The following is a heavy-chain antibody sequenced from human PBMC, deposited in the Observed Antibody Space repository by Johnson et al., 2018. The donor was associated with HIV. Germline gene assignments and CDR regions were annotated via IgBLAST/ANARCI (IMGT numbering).Heavy chain of an antibody. CDR3: ARDREESGYVPGAFGI. J-gene: IGHJ3*02. V-gene: IGHV3-7*05. CDR1: GFTFSSYW. Sequence: EVKLLESGGGLAQPGGSLRLSCAASGFTFSSYWMTWVRQAPGKGLEWVANIKQDGSEKYYVDSVKGRFTISRDNAKNSLYLQMNSLKAEDTAVYYCARDREESGYVPGAFGIWGQGTMVTVSS. D-gene: IGHD5-12*01. CDR2: IKQDGSEK.